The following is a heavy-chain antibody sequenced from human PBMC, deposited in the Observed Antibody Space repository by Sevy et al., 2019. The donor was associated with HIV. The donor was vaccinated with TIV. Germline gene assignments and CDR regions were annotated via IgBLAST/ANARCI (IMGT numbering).Heavy chain of an antibody. CDR3: ASDFRGHGDLDS. J-gene: IGHJ4*02. D-gene: IGHD7-27*01. V-gene: IGHV3-7*01. CDR1: GFTFSRNW. CDR2: INADASDV. Sequence: GGSLRLSCETSGFTFSRNWMNWVRQAPGKGLEWLANINADASDVHYVDSVKGRFTISRDNGKNSLYLQMNSLRVEDTAVYYYASDFRGHGDLDSWGQGTLVTVSS.